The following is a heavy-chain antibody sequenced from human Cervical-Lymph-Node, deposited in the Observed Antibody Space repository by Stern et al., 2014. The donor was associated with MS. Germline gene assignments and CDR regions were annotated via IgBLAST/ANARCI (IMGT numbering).Heavy chain of an antibody. D-gene: IGHD6-13*01. CDR3: AREEQQLVHGNWFDP. V-gene: IGHV4-38-2*02. Sequence: VQLVESGPGLVKPSETLSLTCTVSSYSISSGYYWGWIRQPPGKGLEWIGTIYHSGSNSYNPSPKSRVTISVDTSKNQFSLKLISGTAADTAMYYCAREEQQLVHGNWFDPWGQGTLVTVSS. CDR1: SYSISSGYY. J-gene: IGHJ5*02. CDR2: IYHSGSN.